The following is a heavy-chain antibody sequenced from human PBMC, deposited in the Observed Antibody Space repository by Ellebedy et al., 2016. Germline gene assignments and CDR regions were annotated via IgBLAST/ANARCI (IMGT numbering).Heavy chain of an antibody. J-gene: IGHJ6*02. CDR3: ARSISSWYGGAVYGMDV. D-gene: IGHD6-13*01. V-gene: IGHV1-2*02. CDR1: GYTFTGYY. CDR2: INPNSGGT. Sequence: ASVKVSCXASGYTFTGYYMHWVRQAPGQGLEWMGWINPNSGGTNYAQKLQGRVTMTTDTSTSTAYMELRSLRSDDTAVYYCARSISSWYGGAVYGMDVWGQGTTVTVSS.